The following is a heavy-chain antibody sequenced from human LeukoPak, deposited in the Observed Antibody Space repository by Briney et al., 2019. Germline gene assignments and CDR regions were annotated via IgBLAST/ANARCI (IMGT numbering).Heavy chain of an antibody. V-gene: IGHV4-59*01. J-gene: IGHJ3*02. CDR2: IYYSGST. CDR1: GGSISSYY. CDR3: ARGPHYDILTGYYRDAFDI. Sequence: SETLSLTCTVSGGSISSYYWSWIRQPPGKGLEWIGYIYYSGSTNYNPSLKSRVTISVDTSKNQFSLKLSSVTAADTAVYYCARGPHYDILTGYYRDAFDIWGQGTMVTVSS. D-gene: IGHD3-9*01.